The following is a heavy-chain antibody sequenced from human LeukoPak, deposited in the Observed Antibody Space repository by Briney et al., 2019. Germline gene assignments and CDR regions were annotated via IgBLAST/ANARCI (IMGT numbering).Heavy chain of an antibody. D-gene: IGHD4-23*01. CDR2: IYYSGST. Sequence: SETLSLTCTVSGGSISSSSYYWGWIRQPPGKGLEWIGSIYYSGSTYYNPSLKSRVTISVDTSKNQFSLKLSSVTAADTAVYYCARADDYGGKMYCFDYWGQGTLVTVSS. V-gene: IGHV4-39*07. J-gene: IGHJ4*02. CDR3: ARADDYGGKMYCFDY. CDR1: GGSISSSSYY.